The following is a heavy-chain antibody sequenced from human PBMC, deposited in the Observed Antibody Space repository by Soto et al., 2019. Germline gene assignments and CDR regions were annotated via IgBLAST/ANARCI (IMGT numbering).Heavy chain of an antibody. Sequence: SETLSLTCSVSGYSVSSSDYYWAWIRQPPGKGLEWIGSMFYSGLTYYNPSLKSRVTLSVDTSKNQFSARLNSVTAADTAVYYCAPLSVSLSGPYGIHVWGQGTTVTVSS. CDR3: APLSVSLSGPYGIHV. CDR1: GYSVSSSDYY. J-gene: IGHJ6*02. D-gene: IGHD2-15*01. CDR2: MFYSGLT. V-gene: IGHV4-39*01.